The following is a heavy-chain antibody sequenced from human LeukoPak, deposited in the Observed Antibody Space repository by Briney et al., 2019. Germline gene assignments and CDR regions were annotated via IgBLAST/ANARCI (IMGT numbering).Heavy chain of an antibody. Sequence: GGSLRLSCAASGFTFSSYGMHWVRQAPGKGLEWVAVISYDGSNKYYADSVKGRFTISRDNSKNTLYLQMNSLRAEDTAVYYCAKDGPNYAMIVVVTRYFDYRGQGTLVTVSS. J-gene: IGHJ4*02. V-gene: IGHV3-30*18. D-gene: IGHD3-22*01. CDR1: GFTFSSYG. CDR2: ISYDGSNK. CDR3: AKDGPNYAMIVVVTRYFDY.